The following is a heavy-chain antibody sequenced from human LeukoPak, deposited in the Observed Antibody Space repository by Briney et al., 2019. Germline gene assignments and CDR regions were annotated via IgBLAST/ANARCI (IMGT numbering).Heavy chain of an antibody. CDR3: AKDTRGDYGWDFDY. D-gene: IGHD3-10*01. CDR2: IRYDGSNK. V-gene: IGHV3-30*02. J-gene: IGHJ4*02. Sequence: FIRYDGSNKYYADSVKGRFTISRDNSKNTLYLQMNSLRAEDAAVYYCAKDTRGDYGWDFDYWGQGTLVTVSS.